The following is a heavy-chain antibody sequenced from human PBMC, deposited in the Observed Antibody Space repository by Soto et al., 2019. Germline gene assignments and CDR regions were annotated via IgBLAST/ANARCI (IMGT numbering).Heavy chain of an antibody. J-gene: IGHJ5*02. Sequence: QVQLVQSGAEVKKPGASVKVSCKASGYTFTSYDINWVRQSTGQGLEWMGWMNPNRGNTGYAQKLQGRVTMTRNTSKSTAYMERSSLRSEDTAVYYCARGPPYAFWSGLSWFDPWGQGTLVTVSS. V-gene: IGHV1-8*01. CDR1: GYTFTSYD. D-gene: IGHD3-3*01. CDR3: ARGPPYAFWSGLSWFDP. CDR2: MNPNRGNT.